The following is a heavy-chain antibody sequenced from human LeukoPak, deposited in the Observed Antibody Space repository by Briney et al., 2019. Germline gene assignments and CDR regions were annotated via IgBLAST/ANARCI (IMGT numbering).Heavy chain of an antibody. CDR1: GGSFSGYY. Sequence: PSETLSLTCAVYGGSFSGYYWSWIRQPPGKGLEWIGEINHSGSTNYNPSLKSRVTISVDTSKNQFSLKLSSVTAADTAVYYCARGARRYSGYEFDYLGQGTLVAVSS. CDR3: ARGARRYSGYEFDY. V-gene: IGHV4-34*01. J-gene: IGHJ4*02. D-gene: IGHD5-12*01. CDR2: INHSGST.